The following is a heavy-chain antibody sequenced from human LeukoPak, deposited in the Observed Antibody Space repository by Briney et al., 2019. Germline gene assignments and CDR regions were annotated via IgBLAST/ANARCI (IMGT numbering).Heavy chain of an antibody. Sequence: ASVKVSCKASGYTFTSYGISWVRQAPRQGLEWMGWISAYNGNTNYAQKLQGRVTMTTDTSTSTAYMELRSLRSDDTAVYYCARGSTVTSYYYYMDVWGKGTTVTISS. CDR2: ISAYNGNT. V-gene: IGHV1-18*01. CDR3: ARGSTVTSYYYYMDV. J-gene: IGHJ6*03. D-gene: IGHD4-17*01. CDR1: GYTFTSYG.